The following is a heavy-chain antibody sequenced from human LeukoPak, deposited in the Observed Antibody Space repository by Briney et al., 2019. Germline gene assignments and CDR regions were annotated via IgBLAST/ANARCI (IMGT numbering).Heavy chain of an antibody. J-gene: IGHJ4*02. CDR3: ARDPSDYYGSGSFDY. V-gene: IGHV1-3*01. D-gene: IGHD3-10*01. Sequence: ASVKVSCKASGYTFTSYAMHWVRQAPGQRLEWMGWINAGNGNTKYSQKFQGRVTITRDTSASTAYMELRSLRSDDTAVYYCARDPSDYYGSGSFDYWGQGTLVTVSS. CDR2: INAGNGNT. CDR1: GYTFTSYA.